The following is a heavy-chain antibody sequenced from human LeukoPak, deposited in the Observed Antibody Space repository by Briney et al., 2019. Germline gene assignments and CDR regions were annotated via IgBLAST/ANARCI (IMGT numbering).Heavy chain of an antibody. Sequence: GGSLRLSCTASGFTFSNFWMGWVRQAPGKGLEWVSSISGSNSYIFYADSVKGRFTVSRDNAKDSLYLQMNSLRAEDTAVYYCARALTTLTYEGYWGQGTLVTVSS. CDR1: GFTFSNFW. J-gene: IGHJ4*02. D-gene: IGHD1-1*01. CDR2: ISGSNSYI. V-gene: IGHV3-21*01. CDR3: ARALTTLTYEGY.